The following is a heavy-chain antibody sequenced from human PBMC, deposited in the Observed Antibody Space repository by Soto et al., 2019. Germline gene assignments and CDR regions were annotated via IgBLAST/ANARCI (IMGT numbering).Heavy chain of an antibody. Sequence: SETLSLTCTVSGGSVSSGSYYWSWIRQPPGKGLEWIGYIYYSGSTNYNPSLKSRVTISVDTSKNQFSLKPSSVTAADTAVYYCARDGVRRYTRETAFDIWGQGTMVTVSS. V-gene: IGHV4-61*01. CDR3: ARDGVRRYTRETAFDI. CDR2: IYYSGST. J-gene: IGHJ3*02. D-gene: IGHD3-10*01. CDR1: GGSVSSGSYY.